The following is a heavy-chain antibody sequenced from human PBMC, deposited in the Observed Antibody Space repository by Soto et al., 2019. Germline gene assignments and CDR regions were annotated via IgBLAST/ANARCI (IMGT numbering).Heavy chain of an antibody. CDR1: GFTFRSYG. CDR3: AKDQTVTVPGD. CDR2: ISYDGSNK. D-gene: IGHD4-17*01. V-gene: IGHV3-30*18. Sequence: LRLSCAASGFTFRSYGMHWVRQAPGKGLEWVAVISYDGSNKYYADSVKGRFTISRDNSKNTLYLQMNSLRAEDTAVYYCAKDQTVTVPGDWGQGTLVTVSS. J-gene: IGHJ4*02.